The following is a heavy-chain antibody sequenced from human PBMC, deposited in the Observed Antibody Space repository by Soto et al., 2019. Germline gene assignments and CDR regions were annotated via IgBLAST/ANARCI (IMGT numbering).Heavy chain of an antibody. Sequence: SETLSLTCAVSGGSISSGGYSWSWIRQPPGKGLEWIGYMYHSGSTYYNPSLKSRVTISIDRSKNQFSLKLSSVTAADTAVYYCARVQDYWGQGTLGTVS. CDR2: MYHSGST. CDR3: ARVQDY. CDR1: GGSISSGGYS. D-gene: IGHD1-1*01. V-gene: IGHV4-30-2*01. J-gene: IGHJ4*02.